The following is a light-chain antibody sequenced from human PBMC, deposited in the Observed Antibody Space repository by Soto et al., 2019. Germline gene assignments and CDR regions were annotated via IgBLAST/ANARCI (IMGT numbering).Light chain of an antibody. CDR3: QQYGNAPFT. CDR2: GAS. CDR1: QSVSSSY. V-gene: IGKV3-20*01. Sequence: VVTQSPASLSVSPGERATLTCRASQSVSSSYLAWFQQKPGQAPRLLIYGASSRATGIPDRFSGSGSGTDFTLTISRLEPEDFAVYYCQQYGNAPFTFGPGTKVDIK. J-gene: IGKJ3*01.